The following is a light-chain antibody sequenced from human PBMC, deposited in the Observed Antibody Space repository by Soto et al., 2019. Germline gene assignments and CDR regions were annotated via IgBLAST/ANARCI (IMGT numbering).Light chain of an antibody. CDR2: SAS. CDR1: QNIARY. Sequence: DIQVTQSPSSLSASVGVRVTITCRASQNIARYLNWYHQIPGKAPKLLISSASSLESGVPSRFSGSGSGTDFTLIISSLQPEDCATYYCQQSYRTPLTFGGGTKVEIK. J-gene: IGKJ4*01. CDR3: QQSYRTPLT. V-gene: IGKV1-39*01.